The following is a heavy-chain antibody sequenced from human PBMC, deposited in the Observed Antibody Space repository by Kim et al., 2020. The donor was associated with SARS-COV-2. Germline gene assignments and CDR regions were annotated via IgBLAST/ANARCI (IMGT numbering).Heavy chain of an antibody. CDR2: MNPNSGNT. D-gene: IGHD5-18*01. J-gene: IGHJ4*01. V-gene: IGHV1-8*01. Sequence: ASVKVSCKASGYTFTSYDINWVRQATGQGLEWMGWMNPNSGNTGYAQKFQGRVTMTRNTSISTAYMELSSLRSEDTALYYCARGAHRRRRGYSYGFFAYYFDYWGPRTLANLST. CDR1: GYTFTSYD. CDR3: ARGAHRRRRGYSYGFFAYYFDY.